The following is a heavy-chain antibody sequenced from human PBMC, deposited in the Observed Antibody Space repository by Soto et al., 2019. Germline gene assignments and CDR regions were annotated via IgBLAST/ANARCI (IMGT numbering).Heavy chain of an antibody. CDR3: AREGALKPFSS. J-gene: IGHJ5*02. CDR2: ISSGGTTI. Sequence: GGSLRLSCAASGFTFSSYEMNWVRQAPGKGMEWVSYISSGGTTIYYADSVKGRFTISRDNAKNSVYLQMDSLRVEDTAVYYCAREGALKPFSSWGQGALVTVSS. CDR1: GFTFSSYE. V-gene: IGHV3-48*03.